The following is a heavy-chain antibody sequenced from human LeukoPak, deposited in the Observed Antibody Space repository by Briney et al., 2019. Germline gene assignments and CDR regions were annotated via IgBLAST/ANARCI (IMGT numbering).Heavy chain of an antibody. CDR3: AKAPTVTTFSY. Sequence: GGSLRLSCAASGFTFGTSAMSWVRQAPGKGLEWVSSIGDHGVYTYYGDSVKGRFTISRDDSKRTLYLRMDSLRVDDSAIYYCAKAPTVTTFSYWGQGILVTVSS. D-gene: IGHD4-17*01. J-gene: IGHJ4*02. V-gene: IGHV3-23*01. CDR1: GFTFGTSA. CDR2: IGDHGVYT.